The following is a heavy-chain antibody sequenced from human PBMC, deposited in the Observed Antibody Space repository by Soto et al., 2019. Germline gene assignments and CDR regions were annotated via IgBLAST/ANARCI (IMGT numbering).Heavy chain of an antibody. CDR1: GYTFSIYG. Sequence: QPGGSLRLSCAASGYTFSIYGMHWVRQAPGKGLEWVAVISYDGSNKYYADSVKGRFTISRDNSKNTLYLQMNSLRAEDTAVYYCAKALGGYDSPKDDAFDIWGQGTMVTVSS. V-gene: IGHV3-30*18. CDR2: ISYDGSNK. CDR3: AKALGGYDSPKDDAFDI. D-gene: IGHD5-12*01. J-gene: IGHJ3*02.